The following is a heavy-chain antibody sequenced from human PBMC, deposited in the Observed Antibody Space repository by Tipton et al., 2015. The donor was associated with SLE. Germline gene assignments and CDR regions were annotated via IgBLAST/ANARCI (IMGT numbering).Heavy chain of an antibody. CDR3: ARVLYGSGSPFDY. CDR1: GYSISSGYY. V-gene: IGHV4-38-2*01. D-gene: IGHD3-10*01. Sequence: TLSLTCAVSGYSISSGYYWGWIRQPPGKGLEWIGSIYHSGSTYYNPSLKSRVTISVDTSKNQFSLKLSSVTAADTAVYYCARVLYGSGSPFDYWGQGTLVTVSS. J-gene: IGHJ4*02. CDR2: IYHSGST.